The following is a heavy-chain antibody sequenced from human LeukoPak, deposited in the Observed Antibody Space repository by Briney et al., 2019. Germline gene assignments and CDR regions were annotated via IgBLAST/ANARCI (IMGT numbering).Heavy chain of an antibody. D-gene: IGHD3-16*01. V-gene: IGHV3-7*03. Sequence: GGSLRLSCTASGFVFSNSWMSWVRQAPGKGLEWVANMKQDGREKYYVDSVKGRFTVSRDNAKNSLYLQMNSLRAEDTAVYYCAKDDDWGRYKHWGQGTLVTVSS. CDR1: GFVFSNSW. J-gene: IGHJ1*01. CDR2: MKQDGREK. CDR3: AKDDDWGRYKH.